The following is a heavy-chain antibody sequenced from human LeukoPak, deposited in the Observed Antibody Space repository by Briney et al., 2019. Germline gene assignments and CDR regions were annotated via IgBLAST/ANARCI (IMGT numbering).Heavy chain of an antibody. Sequence: ASVKVSCKASGYTFTSYGISWVRQAPGQGLEWMGNINPYNGNTNYAQNLQGRVTMTTDTSTNTAYMEPRSLRSDDTAVYYCARDQHDHVWGSYRPYFDYWGQGTLVTVSS. CDR3: ARDQHDHVWGSYRPYFDY. CDR1: GYTFTSYG. D-gene: IGHD3-16*02. J-gene: IGHJ4*02. V-gene: IGHV1-18*01. CDR2: INPYNGNT.